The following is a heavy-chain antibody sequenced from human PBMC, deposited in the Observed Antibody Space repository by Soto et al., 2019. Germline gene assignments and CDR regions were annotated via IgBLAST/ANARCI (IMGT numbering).Heavy chain of an antibody. CDR1: GYTFTSYY. CDR2: INPSGGST. D-gene: IGHD3-3*01. V-gene: IGHV1-46*01. CDR3: ARGTQLDTIFGIRSENYYYCYGMDV. J-gene: IGHJ6*02. Sequence: ASVKVSCKASGYTFTSYYMHWVRQAPGQGLEWIGIINPSGGSTSYAQKFQGRVTMTRDTSTSTVYMELSSLRSEDTAVYYCARGTQLDTIFGIRSENYYYCYGMDVWGQGTTVTVSS.